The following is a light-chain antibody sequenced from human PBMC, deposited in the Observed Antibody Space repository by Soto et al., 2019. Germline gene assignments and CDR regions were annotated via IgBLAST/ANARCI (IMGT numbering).Light chain of an antibody. Sequence: QSVLTQPPSVSGAPGQRVTISYTGSISNIGAGYDVHWYQQLPGTAPKLLIYGNSNRPSGVPDRFSGSKSGTSASLAITGLRAEDEADYYCQSYDSSLSGSIVFGGGTKLTVL. CDR3: QSYDSSLSGSIV. J-gene: IGLJ2*01. V-gene: IGLV1-40*01. CDR2: GNS. CDR1: ISNIGAGYD.